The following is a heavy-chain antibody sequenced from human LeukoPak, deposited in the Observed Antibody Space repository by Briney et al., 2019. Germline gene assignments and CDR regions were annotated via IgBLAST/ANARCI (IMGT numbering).Heavy chain of an antibody. Sequence: SETLSLTCTVSGGSVSSDSYYWSWIRQPPGKGLEWIGHISCSGTTNYNPSLKSRVIISIDISQNQFSLKLSSVTAADTAVYYCAGAPNPTFFDYWGQGPLATVSS. CDR3: AGAPNPTFFDY. V-gene: IGHV4-61*01. J-gene: IGHJ4*02. CDR1: GGSVSSDSYY. CDR2: ISCSGTT.